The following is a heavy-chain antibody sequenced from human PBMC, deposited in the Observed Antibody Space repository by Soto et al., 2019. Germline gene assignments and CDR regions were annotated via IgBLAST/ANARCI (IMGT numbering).Heavy chain of an antibody. J-gene: IGHJ3*02. D-gene: IGHD3-22*01. Sequence: SVKVSCKASGGTFSSYTISWVRQAPGQGLEWMGRIIPILGIANYAQKFQGRVTITADKSTSTAYIEMSSLRSEDTAVYYCARDYYDSSGYYGFGAFDIWGRG. V-gene: IGHV1-69*04. CDR2: IIPILGIA. CDR1: GGTFSSYT. CDR3: ARDYYDSSGYYGFGAFDI.